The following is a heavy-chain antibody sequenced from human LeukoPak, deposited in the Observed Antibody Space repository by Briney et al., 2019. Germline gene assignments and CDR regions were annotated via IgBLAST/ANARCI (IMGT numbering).Heavy chain of an antibody. D-gene: IGHD6-13*01. CDR3: ARDIWGIAAAGTIGY. V-gene: IGHV4-39*07. J-gene: IGHJ4*02. CDR1: GGSISSSSYY. Sequence: PSETLSLTCTVSGGSISSSSYYWGWIRQPPGKGLEWIGSIYYSGSTYYNPSLKSRVTISVDTSKNQFSLKLSSVTAADTAVYYCARDIWGIAAAGTIGYWGQGTLVTVSS. CDR2: IYYSGST.